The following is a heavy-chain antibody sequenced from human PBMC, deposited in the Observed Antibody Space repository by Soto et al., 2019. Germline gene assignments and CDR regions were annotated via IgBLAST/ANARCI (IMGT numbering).Heavy chain of an antibody. CDR1: GFTFSSYA. CDR2: ISYDGSNK. D-gene: IGHD1-26*01. Sequence: QVQLVESGGGVVQPGRSLRLSCAASGFTFSSYAMHWVRQAPGTGLEWVAVISYDGSNKYYADSVKGRFTISRDNSKNSLYLQMNSLRAEDTAVYYCARRGYSGSYYADYWGQGTLVTVSS. J-gene: IGHJ4*02. V-gene: IGHV3-30-3*01. CDR3: ARRGYSGSYYADY.